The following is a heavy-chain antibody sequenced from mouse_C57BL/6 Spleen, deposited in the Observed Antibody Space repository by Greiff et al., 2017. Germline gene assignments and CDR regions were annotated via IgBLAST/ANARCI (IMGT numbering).Heavy chain of an antibody. CDR3: ARVEGTNWYYFDY. D-gene: IGHD4-1*01. Sequence: EVQGVESGGGLVKPGGSLKLSCAASGFTFSSYAMSWVRQTPEKRLEWVATISDGGSYTYYPDNVKGRFTISRDNAKNNLYLQMSHLKSEDTAMYYCARVEGTNWYYFDYWGQGTTLTVSS. CDR1: GFTFSSYA. J-gene: IGHJ2*01. V-gene: IGHV5-4*01. CDR2: ISDGGSYT.